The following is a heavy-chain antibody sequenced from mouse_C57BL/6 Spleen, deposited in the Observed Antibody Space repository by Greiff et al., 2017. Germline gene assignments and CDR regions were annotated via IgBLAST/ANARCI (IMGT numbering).Heavy chain of an antibody. CDR3: ARDSYGNYPYWYFDV. CDR2: ISDGGSYT. D-gene: IGHD2-1*01. V-gene: IGHV5-4*01. CDR1: GFTFSSYA. J-gene: IGHJ1*03. Sequence: DVQLVESGGGLVKPGGSLKLSCAASGFTFSSYAMSWVRQTPEKRLEWVATISDGGSYTYYPDNVKGRFTISRDNAKNNLYLQMSHLKSEDTAMYYCARDSYGNYPYWYFDVWGTGTTVTVSS.